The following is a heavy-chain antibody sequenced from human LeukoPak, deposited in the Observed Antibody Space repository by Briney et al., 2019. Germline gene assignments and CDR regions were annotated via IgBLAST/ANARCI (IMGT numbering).Heavy chain of an antibody. V-gene: IGHV3-7*01. D-gene: IGHD5-12*01. CDR1: GFTVSSNY. Sequence: PGGSLRLSCAASGFTVSSNYMSWVRQAPGKGLEWVANIKHDGSEKYYVDSVKGQFTISRDNAKNSLYLQMSSLRADDTAVYYCARVEASGYDYGAFDYWGQGTLVTVSS. CDR2: IKHDGSEK. CDR3: ARVEASGYDYGAFDY. J-gene: IGHJ4*02.